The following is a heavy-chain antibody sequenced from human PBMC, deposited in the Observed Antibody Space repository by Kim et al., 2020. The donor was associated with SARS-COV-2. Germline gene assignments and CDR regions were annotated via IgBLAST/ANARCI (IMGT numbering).Heavy chain of an antibody. V-gene: IGHV3-9*01. J-gene: IGHJ6*02. CDR1: GFTFRYA. Sequence: GGSLRLSCIVSGFTFRYAMHWVRQAPGKGLEWVGGFSLDTNRIDYADSVKGRFTISRDFAKNSLYLQMNSLKFDDTALYYCGKDLVPGGLDVWGQGTTVTVSS. CDR3: GKDLVPGGLDV. D-gene: IGHD2-8*02. CDR2: FSLDTNRI.